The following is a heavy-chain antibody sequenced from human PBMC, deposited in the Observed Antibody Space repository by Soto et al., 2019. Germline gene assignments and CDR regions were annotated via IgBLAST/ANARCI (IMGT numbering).Heavy chain of an antibody. D-gene: IGHD2-21*01. V-gene: IGHV1-46*01. CDR2: INPSGGST. J-gene: IGHJ6*02. CDR3: ARDQVPYYYYYGMDV. Sequence: ASVKVSCKASGYTFTSYYMHWVRQAPGQGLEWMGIINPSGGSTGYAQKFQGRVTMTRDTSTSTVYMELSSLRSEDTAVYYCARDQVPYYYYYGMDVWGQGTTVTVSS. CDR1: GYTFTSYY.